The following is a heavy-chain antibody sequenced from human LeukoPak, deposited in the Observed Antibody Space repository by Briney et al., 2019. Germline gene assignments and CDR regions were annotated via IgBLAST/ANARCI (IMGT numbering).Heavy chain of an antibody. J-gene: IGHJ4*02. Sequence: SETLSLTCTVSGQSLDSTYYWAWIRQPPGKWLEWIGSTSQRGSTYYKPSLKSRVTISVDTSKNQFSLKLSSVTAADTAVYYCARHWSPRGRSYFDYWGQGTLVTVSS. V-gene: IGHV4-38-2*02. CDR2: TSQRGST. CDR3: ARHWSPRGRSYFDY. CDR1: GQSLDSTYY.